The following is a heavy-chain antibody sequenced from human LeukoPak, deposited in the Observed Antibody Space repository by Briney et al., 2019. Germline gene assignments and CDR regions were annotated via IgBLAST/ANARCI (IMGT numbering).Heavy chain of an antibody. D-gene: IGHD5-12*01. Sequence: GASVKVSCKASGYTFTSYYMHWVRQAPGQGLEWMGIINPSGGSTNCAQKFQGRVTMTRDTSTSTVYMELSSLRSEDTAVYYCARVYSGYGRFDYWGQGTLVTVSS. J-gene: IGHJ4*02. CDR2: INPSGGST. CDR3: ARVYSGYGRFDY. V-gene: IGHV1-46*01. CDR1: GYTFTSYY.